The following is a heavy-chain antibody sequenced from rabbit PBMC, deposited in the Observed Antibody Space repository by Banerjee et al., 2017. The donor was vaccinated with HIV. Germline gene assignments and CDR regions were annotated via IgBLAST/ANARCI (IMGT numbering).Heavy chain of an antibody. V-gene: IGHV1S45*01. CDR1: GSDISSYS. CDR3: ARLDRYDEYFVL. CDR2: IYAGSSGYT. D-gene: IGHD2-1*01. Sequence: QEQLEESGGDLVKPEGSLTLTCTASGSDISSYSMCWVRQAPGKGLEWIACIYAGSSGYTYYASWAKGRFTISKTSSTTVTLQMTSLTAADTATYFCARLDRYDEYFVLWGPGTLVTVS. J-gene: IGHJ4*01.